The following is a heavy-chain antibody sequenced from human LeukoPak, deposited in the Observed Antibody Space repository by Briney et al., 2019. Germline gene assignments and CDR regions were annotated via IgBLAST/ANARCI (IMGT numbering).Heavy chain of an antibody. CDR2: IDYSGNT. CDR1: GGSISSYY. CDR3: ARHGNWDSRQYYFDH. Sequence: SETLSLTCTVSGGSISSYYWSWIRQPPEKGLEWIAYIDYSGNTNYNPSLKSRVTISIDTSKNQFSLKLSSVTAADTAVYYCARHGNWDSRQYYFDHWGQGTLVTVSS. J-gene: IGHJ4*02. D-gene: IGHD1-7*01. V-gene: IGHV4-59*08.